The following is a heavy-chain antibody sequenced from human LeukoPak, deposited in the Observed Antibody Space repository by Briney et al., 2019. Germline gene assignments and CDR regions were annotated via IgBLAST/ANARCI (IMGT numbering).Heavy chain of an antibody. CDR3: VRQKTPHGNFDY. CDR1: GFTFSNYD. J-gene: IGHJ4*02. CDR2: IGTGGDT. V-gene: IGHV3-13*01. D-gene: IGHD1-26*01. Sequence: GGSLRLSCAASGFTFSNYDMHWVRQATGKGLEWVSAIGTGGDTYYPASVKGRFTISRENAQNSLYLQMNSLRAEDTAVYYCVRQKTPHGNFDYWGQGTLVTVSS.